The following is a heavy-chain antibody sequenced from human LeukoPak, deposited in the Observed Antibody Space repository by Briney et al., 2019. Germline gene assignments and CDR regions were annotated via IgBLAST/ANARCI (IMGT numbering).Heavy chain of an antibody. CDR1: GGSITYYY. V-gene: IGHV4-59*08. D-gene: IGHD3-10*02. CDR3: ARHGGVRGVRGPLDY. Sequence: PSETLSLTCTVSGGSITYYYWSWIRQPPGKGLDWIGYIYYSGTTSYNPPLKSRVTISVDTSKNQFSLKLSSVTAADTAIYYCARHGGVRGVRGPLDYWGQGTLVTVSS. CDR2: IYYSGTT. J-gene: IGHJ4*02.